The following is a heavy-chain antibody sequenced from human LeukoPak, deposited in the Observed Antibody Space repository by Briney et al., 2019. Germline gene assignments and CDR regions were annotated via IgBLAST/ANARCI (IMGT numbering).Heavy chain of an antibody. Sequence: SETLSLTCTVSGGSISSALYHWGWIRQPPGKNLEWLGSVYYTGSTHNNPSLKSRVTISVDTSKNQFSLNLSSVTAADTAVYYCARVPLRYFDWLLEGPGGDFDYWGQGTLVTVSS. D-gene: IGHD3-9*01. CDR2: VYYTGST. CDR3: ARVPLRYFDWLLEGPGGDFDY. J-gene: IGHJ4*02. V-gene: IGHV4-39*01. CDR1: GGSISSALYH.